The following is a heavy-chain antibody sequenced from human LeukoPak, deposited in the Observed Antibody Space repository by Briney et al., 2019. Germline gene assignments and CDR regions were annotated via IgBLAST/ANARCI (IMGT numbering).Heavy chain of an antibody. CDR2: MYYSGSA. Sequence: PSETLSLTCSVSGGSIRSSDYYWGWVRQPPGKGLEWIGSMYYSGSANYNPSLKSRVTISVDTSKNQFSLKLTSVTATDTAVYYCARLNKPGWFDPWGQGTLVTVSS. J-gene: IGHJ5*01. CDR3: ARLNKPGWFDP. CDR1: GGSIRSSDYY. V-gene: IGHV4-39*01. D-gene: IGHD1-14*01.